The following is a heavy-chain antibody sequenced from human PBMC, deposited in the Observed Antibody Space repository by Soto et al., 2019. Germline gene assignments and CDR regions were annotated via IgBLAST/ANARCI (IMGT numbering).Heavy chain of an antibody. CDR1: GFTFSSYG. V-gene: IGHV3-30*18. Sequence: GSLRLSCAASGFTFSSYGMHWVRQAPGKGLEWVAVISYDGSNKYYADSVKGRFTISRDNSKNTLYLQMNSLRAEDTAVYYCAKDLDPVPAATHWFDPWGQGTLVTVSS. D-gene: IGHD2-2*01. J-gene: IGHJ5*02. CDR3: AKDLDPVPAATHWFDP. CDR2: ISYDGSNK.